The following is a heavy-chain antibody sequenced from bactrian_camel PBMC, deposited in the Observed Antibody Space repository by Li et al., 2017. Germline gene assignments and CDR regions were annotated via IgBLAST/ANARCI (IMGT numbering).Heavy chain of an antibody. Sequence: DVQLVESGGGSVQVGGSLRLSCAYSGSTYGYCMGWFRQAPGKEREGVATIHRDSGGTFYAGSVKGRFTISRDNAKTTVYLQMNSPKPEDTAMYYCATGPSRYGGSCLLSPPLYSGWGQGTQVTVS. CDR1: GSTYGYC. D-gene: IGHD6*01. CDR3: ATGPSRYGGSCLLSPPLYSG. CDR2: IHRDSGGT. V-gene: IGHV3S40*01. J-gene: IGHJ4*01.